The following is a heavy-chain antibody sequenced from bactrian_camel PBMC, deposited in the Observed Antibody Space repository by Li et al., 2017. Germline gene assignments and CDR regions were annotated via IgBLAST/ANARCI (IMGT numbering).Heavy chain of an antibody. D-gene: IGHD3*01. J-gene: IGHJ4*01. CDR1: LASYNAYC. V-gene: IGHV3S40*01. CDR2: IYRREGST. Sequence: VQLVESGGASVQPGGSLRLSCAASLASYNAYCLAWFRQAPGKDLEWLASIYRREGSTVYADSVKGRFTISEDNNKNMVYLQMNSLKPEDTAMYYCAACSNPFFGQGTQVTVS.